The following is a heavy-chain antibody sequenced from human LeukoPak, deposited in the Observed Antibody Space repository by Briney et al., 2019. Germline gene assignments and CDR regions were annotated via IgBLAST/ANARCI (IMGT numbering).Heavy chain of an antibody. CDR2: INPSGGST. CDR3: ARGSDYDILTGYPIRPFDY. J-gene: IGHJ4*02. V-gene: IGHV1-46*03. Sequence: ASVKVSCKASGYTFTGYYMHWVRQAPGQGLEWMGIINPSGGSTSYAQKFQGRVTMTRDTSTSTVYMELSSLRSEDTAVYYCARGSDYDILTGYPIRPFDYWGQGTPVTVSS. D-gene: IGHD3-9*01. CDR1: GYTFTGYY.